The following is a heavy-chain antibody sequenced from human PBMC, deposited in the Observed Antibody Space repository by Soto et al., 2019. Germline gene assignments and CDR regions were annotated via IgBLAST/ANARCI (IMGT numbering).Heavy chain of an antibody. Sequence: GGSLRLSCAASGFSFSDSAMSRVRQAPGKGLEWVSGISDSGATTYYADSVRGRFTISRDNSKNTFSLQMKDLRAEDSATYYCAKEDTASGALDYWGQGTLVTVSS. CDR2: ISDSGATT. CDR3: AKEDTASGALDY. CDR1: GFSFSDSA. D-gene: IGHD6-19*01. J-gene: IGHJ4*02. V-gene: IGHV3-23*01.